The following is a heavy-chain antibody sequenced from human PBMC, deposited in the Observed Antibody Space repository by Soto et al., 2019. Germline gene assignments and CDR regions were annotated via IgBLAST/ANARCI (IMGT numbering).Heavy chain of an antibody. CDR3: AKDHGGYMVSGMDV. CDR1: GYTFTDYY. J-gene: IGHJ6*02. CDR2: INPNSGAT. Sequence: QVQLVQSRAEVKKPGASVNVSCKASGYTFTDYYIYWLRQAPGHGLEWMGWINPNSGATNYAHNFQGRVTMTRDTAIRAAYMELSRLSSDDTAVYYCAKDHGGYMVSGMDVWCQGTTVTVSS. V-gene: IGHV1-2*02. D-gene: IGHD2-2*02.